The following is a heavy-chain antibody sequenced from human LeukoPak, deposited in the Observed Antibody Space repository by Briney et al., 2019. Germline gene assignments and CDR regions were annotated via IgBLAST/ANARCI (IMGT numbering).Heavy chain of an antibody. V-gene: IGHV4-4*07. D-gene: IGHD6-13*01. J-gene: IGHJ6*03. CDR1: GGSSSSYY. CDR2: IYTSGST. Sequence: SETLSLTCTVSGGSSSSYYWSWIRQPAGKGLEWIGRIYTSGSTNYNPSLKSRVTMSVDTSKNQFSLKLSSVTAADTAVYYCAREYSSSWSRSYYYYYYMDVWGKGTTVTVSS. CDR3: AREYSSSWSRSYYYYYYMDV.